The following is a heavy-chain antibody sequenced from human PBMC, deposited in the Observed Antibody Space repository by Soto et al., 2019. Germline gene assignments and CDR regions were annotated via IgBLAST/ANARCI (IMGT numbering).Heavy chain of an antibody. D-gene: IGHD6-19*01. CDR1: GGSISSYY. Sequence: SETLSLTCTVSGGSISSYYWSWIRQPPGKGLEWIGYIYYSGSTNYNPSLKSRVTISVDTSKNQFSLKLSSVTAADTAVYYCARTLAVAGNGPYYYYYMDVWGKGTTVTVSS. CDR2: IYYSGST. CDR3: ARTLAVAGNGPYYYYYMDV. V-gene: IGHV4-59*01. J-gene: IGHJ6*03.